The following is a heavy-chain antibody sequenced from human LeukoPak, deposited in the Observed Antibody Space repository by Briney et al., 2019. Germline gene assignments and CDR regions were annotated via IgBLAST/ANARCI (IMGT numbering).Heavy chain of an antibody. CDR2: TYYRSKWYN. Sequence: SQTLSLTCAISGDSVSSNSAAWNWIRQSPSRGLEWLGRTYYRSKWYNDYAVSVKSRMTINPDTSENQFSLQLNSVTPEATAVYYCARSNCNDDEPLDYWGQGTLVTVSS. D-gene: IGHD1-20*01. CDR1: GDSVSSNSAA. V-gene: IGHV6-1*01. CDR3: ARSNCNDDEPLDY. J-gene: IGHJ4*02.